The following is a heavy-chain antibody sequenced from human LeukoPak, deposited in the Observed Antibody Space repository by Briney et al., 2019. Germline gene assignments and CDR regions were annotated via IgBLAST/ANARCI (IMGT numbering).Heavy chain of an antibody. V-gene: IGHV4-31*03. CDR3: ARKLAGAWFDP. J-gene: IGHJ5*02. CDR2: IYYSGST. D-gene: IGHD3-10*01. CDR1: GGSISSGGYY. Sequence: SETLSLTCTVSGGSISSGGYYWSWIRQHPGKGLEWIGYIYYSGSTYYNPSLKSRVTISVDTSKNQFSLKLSSVTAADTAAYYCARKLAGAWFDPWGQGTLVTVSS.